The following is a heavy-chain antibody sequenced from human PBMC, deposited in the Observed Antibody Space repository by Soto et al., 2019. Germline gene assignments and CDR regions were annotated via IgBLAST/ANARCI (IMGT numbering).Heavy chain of an antibody. J-gene: IGHJ6*02. V-gene: IGHV1-18*01. CDR3: AREAGGLYYYYYGMDV. D-gene: IGHD4-17*01. CDR2: ISAYNGNT. Sequence: QVQLVQSGAEVKKPGASVKVSCKASGYTFTSYGISWVRQAPGQGLEWMGWISAYNGNTNYAQKLQGRVTMTTDTSTSTAYVELRSLRSDDTAVYYCAREAGGLYYYYYGMDVWGQGTTVTVSS. CDR1: GYTFTSYG.